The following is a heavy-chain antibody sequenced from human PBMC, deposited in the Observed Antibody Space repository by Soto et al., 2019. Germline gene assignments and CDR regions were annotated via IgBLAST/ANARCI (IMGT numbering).Heavy chain of an antibody. CDR2: ISYDGSNK. Sequence: GGSLRLSCAASGFTFSNYWMNWVRQAPGKGLEWVAVISYDGSNKYYADSVKGRFTISRDNSKNTLYLQMNSLRAEDTAVYYCAKDPHPIAVAPIDYWGQGTLVTVSS. CDR1: GFTFSNYW. V-gene: IGHV3-30*18. J-gene: IGHJ4*02. CDR3: AKDPHPIAVAPIDY. D-gene: IGHD6-19*01.